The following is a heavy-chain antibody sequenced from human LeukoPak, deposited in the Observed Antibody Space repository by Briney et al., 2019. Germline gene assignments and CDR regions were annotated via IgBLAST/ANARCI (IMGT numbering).Heavy chain of an antibody. J-gene: IGHJ6*02. CDR3: ATVETGTTLNYYGMDV. CDR2: FDPEDGET. Sequence: ASVKVSCKVSGYTLTELSMHWVRQAPGKGLEWMGGFDPEDGETTYAQKFQGRVTMTEDTSTDTAYMELSSLRSEDTAVYYCATVETGTTLNYYGMDVWGQGTTVTVSS. CDR1: GYTLTELS. D-gene: IGHD1-1*01. V-gene: IGHV1-24*01.